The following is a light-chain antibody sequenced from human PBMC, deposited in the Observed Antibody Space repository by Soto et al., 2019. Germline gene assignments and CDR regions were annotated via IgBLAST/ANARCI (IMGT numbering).Light chain of an antibody. J-gene: IGKJ5*01. Sequence: DIQMTQSPSTLSAFVGDSVNLTCRASQSISTWLAWYQQKPGKAPKVLISDASNLLSGVPSRFSGSGSGTNFTLTISSLQPEDFATYYCQQSYKTPHTFGQGTRLEIK. CDR1: QSISTW. CDR2: DAS. V-gene: IGKV1-39*01. CDR3: QQSYKTPHT.